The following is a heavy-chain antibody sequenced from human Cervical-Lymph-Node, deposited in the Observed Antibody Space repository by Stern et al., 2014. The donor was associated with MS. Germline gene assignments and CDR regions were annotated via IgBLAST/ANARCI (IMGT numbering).Heavy chain of an antibody. Sequence: QVQLQQSGAEVKKPGASVKVSCKASGYTFTSYYMHWVRQAPGQGLEWMGIINPSGGSTSYAQKFQGRVTMTRDTSTSTVYMELSSLRSEDTAVYYCASSYCSSTSCYYYYGMDVWGQGTTVTVSS. CDR3: ASSYCSSTSCYYYYGMDV. CDR1: GYTFTSYY. CDR2: INPSGGST. V-gene: IGHV1-46*01. D-gene: IGHD2-2*01. J-gene: IGHJ6*02.